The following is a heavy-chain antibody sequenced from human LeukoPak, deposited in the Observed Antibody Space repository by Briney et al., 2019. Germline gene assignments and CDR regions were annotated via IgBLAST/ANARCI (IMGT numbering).Heavy chain of an antibody. D-gene: IGHD6-19*01. J-gene: IGHJ3*02. CDR2: INPNSGGT. Sequence: ASVKVSCKASGYTFTGYYMHWVRQAPGQGLEWMGWINPNSGGTNYAQKFQGRVTMTRDTSISTAYMELSRLRSDDTAVYYCASESVSSGWYLDAFDIWGQGTMVTVSS. CDR3: ASESVSSGWYLDAFDI. CDR1: GYTFTGYY. V-gene: IGHV1-2*02.